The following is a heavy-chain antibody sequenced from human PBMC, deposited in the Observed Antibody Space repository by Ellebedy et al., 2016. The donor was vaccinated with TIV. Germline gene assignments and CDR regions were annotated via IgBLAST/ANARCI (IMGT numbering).Heavy chain of an antibody. CDR1: GVSFSGHY. Sequence: SETLSLTXAVYGVSFSGHYWSWVRQPPGKGLEWIAEIHRSGSTNYNPSLKSRVTISVDTSKNQFSLKLSSVTAADTAVYYCARVESLYYYDSSGYYYDAFDIWGQGTMVTVSS. CDR3: ARVESLYYYDSSGYYYDAFDI. V-gene: IGHV4-34*01. D-gene: IGHD3-22*01. CDR2: IHRSGST. J-gene: IGHJ3*02.